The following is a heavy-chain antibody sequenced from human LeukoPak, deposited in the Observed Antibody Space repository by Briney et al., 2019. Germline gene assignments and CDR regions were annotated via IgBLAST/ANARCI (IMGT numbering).Heavy chain of an antibody. J-gene: IGHJ5*02. CDR2: INPDGSTT. V-gene: IGHV3-74*01. Sequence: GGSLTLSCAASGFTFSRHWIHWVRHAPGKGLEWVARINPDGSTTTYADSVKGRCTISRDNAKNTVYLQMNSLRAEDTAVYYCARGLSGSWYWFDPWGQGTLVTVSS. CDR1: GFTFSRHW. CDR3: ARGLSGSWYWFDP. D-gene: IGHD3-22*01.